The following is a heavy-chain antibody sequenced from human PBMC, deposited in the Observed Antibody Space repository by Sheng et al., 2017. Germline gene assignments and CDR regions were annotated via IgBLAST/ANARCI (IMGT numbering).Heavy chain of an antibody. D-gene: IGHD3-10*01. CDR3: AREYGSGSPSRYGMDV. V-gene: IGHV3-33*01. CDR2: IWYDGSNK. J-gene: IGHJ6*02. Sequence: QVQLVESGGGVVQPGRSLRLSCAASGFTFSSYGMHWVRQAPGKGLEWVAVIWYDGSNKYYADSVKGRFTISRDNSKNTLYLQMNSLRAEDTAVYYCAREYGSGSPSRYGMDVWGQGTTVTVSS. CDR1: GFTFSSYG.